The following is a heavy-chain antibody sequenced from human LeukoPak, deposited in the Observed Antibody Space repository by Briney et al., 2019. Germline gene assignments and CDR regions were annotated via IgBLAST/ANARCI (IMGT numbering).Heavy chain of an antibody. D-gene: IGHD6-19*01. CDR2: IYSSGST. J-gene: IGHJ4*02. V-gene: IGHV4-61*02. CDR1: GGSISSGCNY. Sequence: PAETLSLTCTVSGGSISSGCNYWSWIRPPAGEGLEWIGRIYSSGSTNYNPALKSRVTISVDTSKNQFSLKLSSVTAADTAVYYCARRSKQWLVGGYFDYWGQGTLVTVSS. CDR3: ARRSKQWLVGGYFDY.